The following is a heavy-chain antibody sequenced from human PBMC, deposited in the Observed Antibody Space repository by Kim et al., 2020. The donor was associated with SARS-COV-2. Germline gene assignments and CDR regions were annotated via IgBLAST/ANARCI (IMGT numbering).Heavy chain of an antibody. CDR1: GGSISSSSYY. J-gene: IGHJ4*02. Sequence: SETLSLTCTVSGGSISSSSYYWGWIRQPPGKGLEWIGSIYYSGSTYYNPSLKSRVTISVDTSKNQFSLKLSSVTAADTAVYYCARPAVAVPRWGQGTLVTVSS. D-gene: IGHD6-19*01. V-gene: IGHV4-39*01. CDR2: IYYSGST. CDR3: ARPAVAVPR.